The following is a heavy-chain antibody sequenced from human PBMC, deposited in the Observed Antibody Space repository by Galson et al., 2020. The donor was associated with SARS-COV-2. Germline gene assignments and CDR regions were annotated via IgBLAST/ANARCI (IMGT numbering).Heavy chain of an antibody. Sequence: GGSLRLACEASGFTSSDAWMGWVRQPPGKGLEWVGRIKSKTDGGTTDNAAPAKGRLTIPRDDSNNTLYLQRNSLKIEDTALYYCAASYTTRVAFDIWGQGTMVTVSS. D-gene: IGHD1-26*01. J-gene: IGHJ3*02. CDR3: AASYTTRVAFDI. CDR1: GFTSSDAW. CDR2: IKSKTDGGTT. V-gene: IGHV3-15*01.